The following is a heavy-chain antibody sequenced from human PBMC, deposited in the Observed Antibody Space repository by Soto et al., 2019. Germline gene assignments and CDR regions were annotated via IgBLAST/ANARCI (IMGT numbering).Heavy chain of an antibody. V-gene: IGHV3-48*03. CDR2: ISCGGSTI. Sequence: EVQLVESGGGLVQPGGSVRLSCAASEFTFSSYEMNWVRQAPGKGLEWVSFISCGGSTISYADSVKGRFIISRDNSKNSLYLQMNSLRAEYTGVYYCSREAALESFDYWGQGTLVTVSS. D-gene: IGHD1-1*01. CDR3: SREAALESFDY. J-gene: IGHJ4*02. CDR1: EFTFSSYE.